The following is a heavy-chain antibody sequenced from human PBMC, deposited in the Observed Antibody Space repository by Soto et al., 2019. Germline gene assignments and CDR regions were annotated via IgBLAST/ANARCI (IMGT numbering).Heavy chain of an antibody. CDR1: GGSISSGGYS. D-gene: IGHD6-13*01. J-gene: IGHJ5*02. Sequence: QLQLQESGSGLVKPSQTLSLTCAVSGGSISSGGYSWSWIRQPPGKGLEWIGYIYHSGSTYYNPSLKSRVTISVVRSKNQFSLKLSSVTAADTAVYYCARAGEQLAYNWFDPWGQGTLVTVSS. CDR3: ARAGEQLAYNWFDP. CDR2: IYHSGST. V-gene: IGHV4-30-2*01.